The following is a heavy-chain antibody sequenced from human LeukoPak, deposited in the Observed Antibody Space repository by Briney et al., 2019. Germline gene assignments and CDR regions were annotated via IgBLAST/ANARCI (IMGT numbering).Heavy chain of an antibody. D-gene: IGHD3-22*01. Sequence: ASVKVSCKASGYTFTGYYMHWVRQAPGQGLEWMGWINPNSGGTNYAQKFQGRVTMTRDTSISTAYMELSRLRSDDTAVYYCARDRVVITQSGGDYYYGMDVWGQGTTVTVSS. CDR2: INPNSGGT. CDR1: GYTFTGYY. CDR3: ARDRVVITQSGGDYYYGMDV. V-gene: IGHV1-2*02. J-gene: IGHJ6*02.